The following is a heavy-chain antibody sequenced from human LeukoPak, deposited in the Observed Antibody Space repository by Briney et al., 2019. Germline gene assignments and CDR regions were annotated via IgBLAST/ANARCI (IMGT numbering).Heavy chain of an antibody. CDR3: ARDGSPRRYDY. CDR2: ISAYNGNT. J-gene: IGHJ4*02. CDR1: GYTFTGYY. Sequence: ASVKVSCKASGYTFTGYYMHWVRQAPGQGLEWMGWISAYNGNTNYAQKLQGRVTMTTDTSTSTAYMELRSLRSDDTAVYYCARDGSPRRYDYWGQGTLVTVSS. V-gene: IGHV1-18*04.